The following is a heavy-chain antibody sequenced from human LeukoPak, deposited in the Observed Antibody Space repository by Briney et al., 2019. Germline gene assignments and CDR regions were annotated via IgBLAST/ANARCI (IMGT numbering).Heavy chain of an antibody. Sequence: GGSLRLSCAASGFAFSSYWMHWVRRPPGKGLVWVSHINPDARTTTYADSVKGRFTISRDNAQNTLYLQMNSLRAEDTAVYYCARGTALQDYWGQGTLVTVSS. V-gene: IGHV3-74*01. J-gene: IGHJ4*02. CDR1: GFAFSSYW. CDR3: ARGTALQDY. D-gene: IGHD2/OR15-2a*01. CDR2: INPDARTT.